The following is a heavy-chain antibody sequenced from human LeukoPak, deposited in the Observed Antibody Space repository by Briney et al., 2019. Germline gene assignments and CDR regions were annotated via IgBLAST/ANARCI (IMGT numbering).Heavy chain of an antibody. Sequence: ASVKVSWKVSGYTFTSYDINWVRQATGQGLEWMGWMNPNSGNTGYAQKFQGRVTMTRNTSISTAYMELSSLRSEDTAVYYSPGSLRSSYYDFWSGYINWFDPWGQGTLVTVSS. J-gene: IGHJ5*02. CDR1: GYTFTSYD. CDR2: MNPNSGNT. V-gene: IGHV1-8*01. CDR3: PGSLRSSYYDFWSGYINWFDP. D-gene: IGHD3-3*01.